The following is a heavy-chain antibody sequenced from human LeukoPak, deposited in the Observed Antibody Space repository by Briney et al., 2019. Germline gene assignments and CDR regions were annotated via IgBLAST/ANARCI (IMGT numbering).Heavy chain of an antibody. V-gene: IGHV1-8*01. CDR2: MNPNGGNT. CDR3: ARRARVAAAGTLGY. Sequence: ASVKVSCKASGYTFTSYDINWVRQATRQGLEWMGWMNPNGGNTGYAQKFQGRVTMTRNTSISTAYMELSSLRSEDTAVYYCARRARVAAAGTLGYWGQGTLVTVSS. CDR1: GYTFTSYD. J-gene: IGHJ4*02. D-gene: IGHD6-13*01.